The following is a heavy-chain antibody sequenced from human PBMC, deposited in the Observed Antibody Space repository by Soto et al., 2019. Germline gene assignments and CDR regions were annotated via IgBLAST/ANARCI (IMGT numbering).Heavy chain of an antibody. D-gene: IGHD6-6*01. V-gene: IGHV1-8*01. CDR1: GYTFTSYD. Sequence: ASVKVSCKASGYTFTSYDINWVRQATGQGLEWMGWMNPNSGNTGYAQKFQGRVTMTRNTSISTAYMELSSLRSEDTAVYYCARRLGIAARPRNWFDPWGQGTLVTVSS. J-gene: IGHJ5*02. CDR2: MNPNSGNT. CDR3: ARRLGIAARPRNWFDP.